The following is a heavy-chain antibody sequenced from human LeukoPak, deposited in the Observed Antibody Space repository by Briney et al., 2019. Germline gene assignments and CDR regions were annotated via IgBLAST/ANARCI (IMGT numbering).Heavy chain of an antibody. J-gene: IGHJ4*02. V-gene: IGHV3-21*01. CDR1: GFTFSSYS. CDR3: ARESIIGTTVSYYFDY. Sequence: PGGSLRLSCAASGFTFSSYSMNWVRQAPGKGLEWVSSISSSSTCIYYADSVKGRFTISRDNAKNSLYLQMNSLRAEDTAVYYCARESIIGTTVSYYFDYWGQGTLVTVPS. CDR2: ISSSSTCI. D-gene: IGHD1-20*01.